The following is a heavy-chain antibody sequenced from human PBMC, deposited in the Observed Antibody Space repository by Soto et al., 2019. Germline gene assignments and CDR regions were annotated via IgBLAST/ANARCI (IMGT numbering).Heavy chain of an antibody. J-gene: IGHJ5*02. CDR2: LYTGGST. D-gene: IGHD3-16*01. V-gene: IGHV3-53*01. CDR3: ARGYRLFGSLGP. Sequence: EVQLVESGGGLIQPGGSLRLSCVASGFSVTSNYMTWVRQAPGKGLEWVSILYTGGSTYYSDSVKGRSTISRDTPKNTGFLQPNSLGAEDPANYFWARGYRLFGSLGPWGQGTLVSVAS. CDR1: GFSVTSNY.